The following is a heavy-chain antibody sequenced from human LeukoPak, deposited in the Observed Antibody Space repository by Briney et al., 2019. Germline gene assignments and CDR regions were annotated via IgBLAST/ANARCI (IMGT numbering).Heavy chain of an antibody. V-gene: IGHV3-33*01. CDR3: ARDGTSSGYLREVYFQH. CDR1: GFTFSSYG. D-gene: IGHD3-22*01. CDR2: IWYDGSNK. J-gene: IGHJ1*01. Sequence: PGGSLRLSCAASGFTFSSYGMHWVRQAPGKGLEWVAVIWYDGSNKYYADSVKGRSTISRDNSKNTLYLQMNSLRAEDTAVYYCARDGTSSGYLREVYFQHWGQGTLVTVSS.